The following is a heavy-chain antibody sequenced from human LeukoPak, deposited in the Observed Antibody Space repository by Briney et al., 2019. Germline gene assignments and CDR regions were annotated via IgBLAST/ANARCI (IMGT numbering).Heavy chain of an antibody. CDR1: GFTFSFNS. J-gene: IGHJ5*02. Sequence: GGSLRLSCAASGFTFSFNSMHWVRQGPGKGLVWVSRIKRDGSGTTYADSVKGRFTISRDNSKTTLYLQMNSLRAEDTAIYYCAKGKPAEGFDPWGQGTLVTVSS. CDR3: AKGKPAEGFDP. CDR2: IKRDGSGT. D-gene: IGHD2-2*01. V-gene: IGHV3-74*01.